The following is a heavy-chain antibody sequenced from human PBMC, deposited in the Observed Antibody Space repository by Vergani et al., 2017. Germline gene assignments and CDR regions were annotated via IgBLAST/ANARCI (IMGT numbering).Heavy chain of an antibody. V-gene: IGHV3-64D*06. Sequence: EVQLVESGGGLVQPGGSLRLSCSASGFTFSSYAMHWVRQAPGKGLEYVSAISSNGGSTYYADSVKGRFTISRDNSKNTLYLQMSSLRAEDTAVYYCVQGISGWHWGACDMWGEGTMVTASS. CDR2: ISSNGGST. J-gene: IGHJ3*02. CDR1: GFTFSSYA. D-gene: IGHD6-19*01. CDR3: VQGISGWHWGACDM.